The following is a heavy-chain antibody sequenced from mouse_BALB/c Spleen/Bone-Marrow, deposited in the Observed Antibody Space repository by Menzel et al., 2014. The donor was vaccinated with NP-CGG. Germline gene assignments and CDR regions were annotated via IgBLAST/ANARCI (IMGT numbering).Heavy chain of an antibody. V-gene: IGHV1S56*01. CDR1: GYTFTSFY. D-gene: IGHD2-4*01. J-gene: IGHJ4*01. CDR3: ARKSQRAYDSTIY. Sequence: QVQLQQPGPELVKPGASVRISCKASGYTFTSFYIYWVRQRPGQGLEWIGWIYPGDFTTKYNEKFKGKATLTADKSSTTASMQLSSLTSEDSAVYFCARKSQRAYDSTIYWGQGTSVTVSS. CDR2: IYPGDFTT.